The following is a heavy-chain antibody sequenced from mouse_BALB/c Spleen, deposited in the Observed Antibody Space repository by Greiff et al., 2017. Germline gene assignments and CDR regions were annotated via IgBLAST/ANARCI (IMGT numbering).Heavy chain of an antibody. CDR1: GYTFTSYW. CDR3: TRDDGYYPFAY. Sequence: LQQPGSELVRPGASVKLSCKASGYTFTSYWMHWVKQRHGQGLEWIGNIYPGSGSTNYDEKFKSKGTLTVDTSSSTAYMHLSSLTSEDSAVYYGTRDDGYYPFAYWGQGTLVTVSA. J-gene: IGHJ3*01. D-gene: IGHD2-3*01. CDR2: IYPGSGST. V-gene: IGHV1S22*01.